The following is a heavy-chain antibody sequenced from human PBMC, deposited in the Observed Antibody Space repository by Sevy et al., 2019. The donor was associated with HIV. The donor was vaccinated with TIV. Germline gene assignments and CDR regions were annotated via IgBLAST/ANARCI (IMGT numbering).Heavy chain of an antibody. J-gene: IGHJ4*02. CDR1: GGPFSSFA. D-gene: IGHD5-12*01. CDR2: IIPLSTTT. V-gene: IGHV1-69*13. CDR3: ATVGGYSAFEGPYYIDY. Sequence: ASVKVSCKASGGPFSSFAFSWVRQAPGQGLEWMGGIIPLSTTTNYAQKFQGRVTITADESTNTAYMELSSLTSDDTAVYYCATVGGYSAFEGPYYIDYWGQGTLVTVSS.